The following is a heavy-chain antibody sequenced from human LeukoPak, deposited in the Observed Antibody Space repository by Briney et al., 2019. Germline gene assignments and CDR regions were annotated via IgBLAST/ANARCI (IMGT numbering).Heavy chain of an antibody. CDR3: ARDTDDFQGLDI. CDR2: INLDGNGR. V-gene: IGHV3-7*01. CDR1: GFFFSNYW. D-gene: IGHD3-3*01. J-gene: IGHJ3*02. Sequence: GGSLRLSCAASGFFFSNYWMSWVRQAQGKGLEWVANINLDGNGRFYVDSVKGRFTISRDNNKKSVYLQMNSLRAEDAAVYYCARDTDDFQGLDIWGQGTRVTVSS.